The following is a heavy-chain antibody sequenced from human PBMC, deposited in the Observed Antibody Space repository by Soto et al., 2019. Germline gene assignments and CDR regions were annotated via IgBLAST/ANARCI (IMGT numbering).Heavy chain of an antibody. CDR1: GFTFGNAF. D-gene: IGHD2-8*02. V-gene: IGHV3-15*07. Sequence: EVQLVESGGDLVKPGGSLRLSCTASGFTFGNAFMNWVRQAPGKGLEWIGRIRTKTYGDAVDYAAPVKGRFTISRDDSKDTMYLQMNSLKTEDTAVYYRTSCRGYCTGLVAYDIWGQGTMVTVSS. J-gene: IGHJ3*02. CDR3: TSCRGYCTGLVAYDI. CDR2: IRTKTYGDAV.